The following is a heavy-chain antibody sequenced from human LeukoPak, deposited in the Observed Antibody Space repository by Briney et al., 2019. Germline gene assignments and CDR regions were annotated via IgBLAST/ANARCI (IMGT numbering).Heavy chain of an antibody. CDR2: ISSTSSYI. Sequence: AGSLRLSCAASGFIFNSHSMNWVRQAPGKGLEWVSSISSTSSYIYYADSVKSRFTISRDNAKNSLYLQMNSLRAADTAVYYCARSSGWYHRGPDYYYYYMDVWGKGTTVTVS. CDR1: GFIFNSHS. V-gene: IGHV3-21*01. D-gene: IGHD6-19*01. J-gene: IGHJ6*03. CDR3: ARSSGWYHRGPDYYYYYMDV.